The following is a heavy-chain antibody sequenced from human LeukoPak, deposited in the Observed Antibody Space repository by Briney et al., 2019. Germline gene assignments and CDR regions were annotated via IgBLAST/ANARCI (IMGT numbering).Heavy chain of an antibody. V-gene: IGHV1-2*02. CDR1: GYTFTDHY. CDR2: IHPGRGDT. D-gene: IGHD7-27*01. CDR3: ARDHNWGPDY. J-gene: IGHJ4*02. Sequence: VSVKVSCKALGYTFTDHYFHWLRQAPGQGIEWMGWIHPGRGDTNIAQKFQGRVSLTRDMSISTAYMELSRLTSDDTAVYHCARDHNWGPDYWGQGTLVSVSS.